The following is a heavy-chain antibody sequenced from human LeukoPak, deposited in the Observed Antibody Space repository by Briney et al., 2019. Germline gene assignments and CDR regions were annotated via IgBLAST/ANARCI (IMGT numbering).Heavy chain of an antibody. CDR1: GGTFSSYA. V-gene: IGHV1-69*01. Sequence: SVKVSCKASGGTFSSYAISWVRQAPGQGLESMGGIIPIFGTANYAQKFQGRVTITADESTSTAYMELSSQRSEDTAVYYCASVRYGGNSCFDYWGQGTLVTVSS. D-gene: IGHD4-23*01. J-gene: IGHJ4*02. CDR2: IIPIFGTA. CDR3: ASVRYGGNSCFDY.